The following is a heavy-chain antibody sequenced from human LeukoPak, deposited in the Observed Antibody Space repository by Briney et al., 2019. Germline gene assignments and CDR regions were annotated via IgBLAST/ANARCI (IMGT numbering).Heavy chain of an antibody. D-gene: IGHD5-12*01. J-gene: IGHJ4*02. CDR1: GGSISSYY. CDR3: ARGLVATLRPAVGNRVTARSESRNYFDY. V-gene: IGHV4-59*12. Sequence: KPSETLSLTCTVSGGSISSYYWSWIRQPPGKGLEWIGYIYYSGSTNYNPSLKSRVTISVDTSKNQFSLKLSSVTAADTAVYYCARGLVATLRPAVGNRVTARSESRNYFDYWGQGTLVTVSS. CDR2: IYYSGST.